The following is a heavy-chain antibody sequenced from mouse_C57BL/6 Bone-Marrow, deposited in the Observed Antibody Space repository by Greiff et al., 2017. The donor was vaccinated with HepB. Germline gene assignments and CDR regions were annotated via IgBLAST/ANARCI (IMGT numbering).Heavy chain of an antibody. Sequence: EVQVVESGGGLVKPGGSLKLSCAASGFTFSSYAMSWVRQTPEKRLEWVATISDGGSYTYYPDNVKGRFTISRDNAKNNLYLQMSHLKSEDTAMYYCARGGMTVDWFAYWGQGTLVTVSA. CDR3: ARGGMTVDWFAY. CDR1: GFTFSSYA. CDR2: ISDGGSYT. J-gene: IGHJ3*01. V-gene: IGHV5-4*01.